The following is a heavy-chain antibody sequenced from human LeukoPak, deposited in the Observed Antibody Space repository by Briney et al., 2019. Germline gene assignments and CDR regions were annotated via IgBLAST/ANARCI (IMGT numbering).Heavy chain of an antibody. D-gene: IGHD3-16*02. CDR1: GFTFDDYA. V-gene: IGHV3-43*02. CDR2: ISGDGGST. CDR3: AKEHRSYVWGSYRYTSLFDS. J-gene: IGHJ4*02. Sequence: SGGSLRLSCAAAGFTFDDYAMDWVRQAPGEGLEWVSLISGDGGSTYYADSVKGRFTISRDNSKNSLYLQMNSLRTEDTALYYCAKEHRSYVWGSYRYTSLFDSWGQGTLVTVSS.